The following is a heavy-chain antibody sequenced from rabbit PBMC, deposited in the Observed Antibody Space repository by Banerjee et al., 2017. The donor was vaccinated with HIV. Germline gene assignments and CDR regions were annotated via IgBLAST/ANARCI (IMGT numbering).Heavy chain of an antibody. Sequence: QQQLEESGGGLVKPGGTLTLTCTASGFDFSRNGMCWVRQAPGKGLEWIGYIDPVFGITYYASWVNGRFSISRENAQNTVFLQMTSLTAADTATYFCARDGAGGSYFALWGQGTLVTVS. CDR3: ARDGAGGSYFAL. CDR1: GFDFSRNG. D-gene: IGHD8-1*01. CDR2: IDPVFGIT. V-gene: IGHV1S47*01. J-gene: IGHJ3*01.